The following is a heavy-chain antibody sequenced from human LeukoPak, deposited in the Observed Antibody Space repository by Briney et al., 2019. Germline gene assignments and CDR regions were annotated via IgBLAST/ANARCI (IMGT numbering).Heavy chain of an antibody. CDR3: AKAFTIFGVVAYFDY. CDR1: GFTFSSYT. V-gene: IGHV3-23*01. Sequence: PGGSLRLSCAASGFTFSSYTMIWVRQPPGKGLEWVSRISGSGGSTYYADSVKGRFTISRDNSKNTLYLQMNSLRVEDSVVYYCAKAFTIFGVVAYFDYWGQGTLVTVSS. J-gene: IGHJ4*02. D-gene: IGHD3-3*01. CDR2: ISGSGGST.